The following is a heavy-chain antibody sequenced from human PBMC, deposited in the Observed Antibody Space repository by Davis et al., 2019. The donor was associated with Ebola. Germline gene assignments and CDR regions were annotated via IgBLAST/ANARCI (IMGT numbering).Heavy chain of an antibody. CDR3: AREDIVVVVAATRYYYGMDV. Sequence: AASVKVSCKASGYTFTSYYMHWVRQAPGQGLEWMGIINPSGCSTSYAQKFQGRVTMTRDTSTSTVYMELSSLRSEDTAVYYCAREDIVVVVAATRYYYGMDVWGKGTTVTVSS. CDR1: GYTFTSYY. CDR2: INPSGCST. V-gene: IGHV1-46*01. J-gene: IGHJ6*04. D-gene: IGHD2-15*01.